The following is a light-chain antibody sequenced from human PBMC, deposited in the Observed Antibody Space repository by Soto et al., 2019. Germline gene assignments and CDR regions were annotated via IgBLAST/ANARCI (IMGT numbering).Light chain of an antibody. CDR2: DAT. CDR1: TNDIGRYDY. V-gene: IGLV2-14*03. CDR3: SSYTTIGSVYVI. J-gene: IGLJ2*01. Sequence: QSALTQPASVSGSPGQSITISCTGTTNDIGRYDYVSWYQQPPDKAPKLIIYDATYRTSGISTRFSGSKSGSTASLTISWLQAEDEGFYYCSSYTTIGSVYVIFGGGTKLTVL.